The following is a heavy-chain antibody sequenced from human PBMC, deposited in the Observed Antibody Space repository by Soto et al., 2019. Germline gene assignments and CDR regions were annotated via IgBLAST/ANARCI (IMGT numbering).Heavy chain of an antibody. J-gene: IGHJ4*02. CDR2: IIPLFGTP. V-gene: IGHV1-69*01. D-gene: IGHD3-10*01. CDR3: ARGRDDYGSGNYYNRIDF. CDR1: GGIFSTYA. Sequence: QVQLVQSGAEVKKPGSSVKVSCKASGGIFSTYAISWLRQAPGQGLEWMGGIIPLFGTPNYAQRFPGRVTITAEEFTSTAYMDLSRLRSEETAVYYCARGRDDYGSGNYYNRIDFWGQGTLVTVSS.